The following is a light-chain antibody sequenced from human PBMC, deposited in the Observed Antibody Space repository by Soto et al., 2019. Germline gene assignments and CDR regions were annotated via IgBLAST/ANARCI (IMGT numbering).Light chain of an antibody. Sequence: IVSTPSPGTPSLSPGERATLSCRASQSVSSNFLAWYQQKPGQAPRLLIYGASNRATGIPDKFNGSGSGTDFTLTISRLEPEDFAMYYCQQYGSSPRTFGQGTKVDIK. CDR3: QQYGSSPRT. V-gene: IGKV3-20*01. CDR2: GAS. J-gene: IGKJ1*01. CDR1: QSVSSNF.